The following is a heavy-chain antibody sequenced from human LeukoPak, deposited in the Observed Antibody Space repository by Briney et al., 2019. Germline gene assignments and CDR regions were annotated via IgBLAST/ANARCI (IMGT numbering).Heavy chain of an antibody. CDR1: GGSISSYY. CDR2: IYTSGST. Sequence: SETLSLTCTVSGGSISSYYWSWIRQPAGKGLEWIGRIYTSGSTNYNPSLKSRVTMSVDTSKNQFSLKLSSVTAADTAVCYCAREETYYDILTGYFPFPYFDYWGQGTLVTVSS. J-gene: IGHJ4*02. CDR3: AREETYYDILTGYFPFPYFDY. D-gene: IGHD3-9*01. V-gene: IGHV4-4*07.